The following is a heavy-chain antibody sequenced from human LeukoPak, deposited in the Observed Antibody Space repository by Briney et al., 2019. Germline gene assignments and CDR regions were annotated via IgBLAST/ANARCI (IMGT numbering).Heavy chain of an antibody. CDR1: GFTFSSYW. J-gene: IGHJ3*02. Sequence: GGSLRLSCAASGFTFSSYWMHWVRQAPGKGLVWVSRITSHGSSTSYADSVKGRFTISRDNAKNTLYLQMNSLRAEDTAVYYCARAREYAFDIWGQGTMVTVSS. V-gene: IGHV3-74*01. CDR2: ITSHGSST. CDR3: ARAREYAFDI.